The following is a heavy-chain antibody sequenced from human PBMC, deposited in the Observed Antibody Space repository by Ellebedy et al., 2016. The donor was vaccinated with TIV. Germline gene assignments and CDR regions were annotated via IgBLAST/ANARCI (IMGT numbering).Heavy chain of an antibody. D-gene: IGHD3-10*01. Sequence: ASVKVSCKASGYTFTGYYMHWVRQAPGKGLEWMGGFDPEDGETIYAQKFQGRVTMTEDTSTDTAYMELSSLRSEDTAVYYCATGGDYYGSGSIFDYWGQGTLVTVSS. CDR3: ATGGDYYGSGSIFDY. J-gene: IGHJ4*02. CDR1: GYTFTGYY. CDR2: FDPEDGET. V-gene: IGHV1-24*01.